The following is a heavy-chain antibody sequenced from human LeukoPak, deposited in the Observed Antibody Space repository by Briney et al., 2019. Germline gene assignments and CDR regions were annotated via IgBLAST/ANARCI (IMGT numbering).Heavy chain of an antibody. Sequence: GGSLRLSRAASGFTFSSYSMNWVRQAPGKGLEWVSSISSSSSYIYYADSVKGRFTISRDNAKNSLYLQMNSLRAEDTAVYYCARVWPGDYPKGILDYWGQGTLVTVSS. CDR3: ARVWPGDYPKGILDY. V-gene: IGHV3-21*01. CDR2: ISSSSSYI. CDR1: GFTFSSYS. J-gene: IGHJ4*02. D-gene: IGHD4-17*01.